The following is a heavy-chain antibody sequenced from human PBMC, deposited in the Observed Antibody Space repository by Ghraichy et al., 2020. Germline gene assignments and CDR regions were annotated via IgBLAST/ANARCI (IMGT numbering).Heavy chain of an antibody. CDR3: ARVVLWDRTELFDY. V-gene: IGHV4-59*01. J-gene: IGHJ4*02. D-gene: IGHD2-8*01. Sequence: SQTLSLTCTVSGGSISSYYWSWIRQPPGKGLEWIGYIYYSGSTNYNPSLKSRVTISVDTSKNQFSLKLSSVTAADTAVYYCARVVLWDRTELFDYWGQGTLVTVSS. CDR2: IYYSGST. CDR1: GGSISSYY.